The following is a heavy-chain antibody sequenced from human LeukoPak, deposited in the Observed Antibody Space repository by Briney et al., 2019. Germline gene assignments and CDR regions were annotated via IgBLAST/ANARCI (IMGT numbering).Heavy chain of an antibody. J-gene: IGHJ4*02. V-gene: IGHV1-69-2*01. D-gene: IGHD1-26*01. CDR2: VDPEDGET. CDR1: GYTLTDYY. Sequence: ASVKVSXKVSGYTLTDYYMHWVQQAPGKGLEWMGLVDPEDGETIYAEKFQGRVTITADTSTDTAYMELSGLRSEDTAVYYCATVSGSYATDYWGQGTLVTVSS. CDR3: ATVSGSYATDY.